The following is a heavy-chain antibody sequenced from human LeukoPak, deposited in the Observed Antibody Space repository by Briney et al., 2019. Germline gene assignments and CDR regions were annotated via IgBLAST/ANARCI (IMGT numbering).Heavy chain of an antibody. CDR3: ARHMGGTGYFDY. D-gene: IGHD1-26*01. CDR2: INPNSGGT. V-gene: IGHV1-2*02. Sequence: ASVKVSCKASGYTFTGYYMHWVRQAPGQGHEWMGWINPNSGGTNYAQKFQGRVTLTRDTSISTAYMELSSLRSDDTAVYYCARHMGGTGYFDYWGQGTLVTVSS. J-gene: IGHJ4*02. CDR1: GYTFTGYY.